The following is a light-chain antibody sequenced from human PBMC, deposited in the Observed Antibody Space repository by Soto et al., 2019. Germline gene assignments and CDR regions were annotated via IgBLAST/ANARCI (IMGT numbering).Light chain of an antibody. CDR2: EAS. J-gene: IGKJ2*01. Sequence: DIPMTQSPSSLSTSVGERVTITCQASQDISHSLNWYQQKPGKAPNLLIYEASKLQTGVPSRFSGGGSGTHFTFTISNLQPEDIATYYCQHYDNLPRYTFGLGTKLEIK. CDR1: QDISHS. V-gene: IGKV1-33*01. CDR3: QHYDNLPRYT.